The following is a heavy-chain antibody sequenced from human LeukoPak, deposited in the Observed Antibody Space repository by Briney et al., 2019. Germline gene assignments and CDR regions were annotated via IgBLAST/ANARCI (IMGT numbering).Heavy chain of an antibody. CDR2: IYTSGST. CDR1: GGSIRSYY. Sequence: PSETLSLTCTVSGGSIRSYYWSWIRQPAGKGLEWIGRIYTSGSTYYNPSLKSRVTISVDTSKNQFSLKLSSVTAADTAVYYCARMSIFGASVWFDPWGQGTLVTVSS. CDR3: ARMSIFGASVWFDP. J-gene: IGHJ5*02. D-gene: IGHD3-3*01. V-gene: IGHV4-4*07.